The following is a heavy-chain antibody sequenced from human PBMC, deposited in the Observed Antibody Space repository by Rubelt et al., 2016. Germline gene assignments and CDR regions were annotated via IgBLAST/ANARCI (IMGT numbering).Heavy chain of an antibody. V-gene: IGHV3-66*01. D-gene: IGHD5-18*01. CDR2: IYSGGST. J-gene: IGHJ4*02. CDR1: GFTVSSNY. Sequence: RLSCAASGFTVSSNYMSWVRQAPGKGLEWVSVIYSGGSTYYADSVKGRFTISRDNSKNTLYLQMNSLRAEDRAVYYCTTDRPRKDTAMGYVDYWGQGTLVTVSS. CDR3: TTDRPRKDTAMGYVDY.